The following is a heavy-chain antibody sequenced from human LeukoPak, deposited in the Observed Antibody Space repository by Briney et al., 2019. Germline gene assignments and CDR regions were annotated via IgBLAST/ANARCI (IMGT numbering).Heavy chain of an antibody. CDR1: GFTFSSYG. CDR2: ISYDGSNK. V-gene: IGHV3-30*03. J-gene: IGHJ4*02. CDR3: ARDGYHFWSGYAGNFDY. Sequence: GGSLRLSYAASGFTFSSYGMHWVRQAPGKGLEWVAVISYDGSNKYYADSVKGRFTISRDNSKNTLYLQMNSLRAEDTAVYYCARDGYHFWSGYAGNFDYWGQGTLVTVSS. D-gene: IGHD3-3*01.